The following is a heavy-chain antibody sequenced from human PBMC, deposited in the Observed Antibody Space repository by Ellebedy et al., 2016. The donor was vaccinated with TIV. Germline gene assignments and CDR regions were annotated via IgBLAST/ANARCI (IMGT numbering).Heavy chain of an antibody. D-gene: IGHD2-2*01. J-gene: IGHJ1*01. Sequence: GGSLRLSXAASGFTFSNYAMSWVRQAPGKGLEWVSAISGSGGGAYYTELVKGRFTISRDNSKNRLLLQMNNLRAEDTAVYYCAIAYQMPLGQCFQHWGQGTLVTVSS. CDR3: AIAYQMPLGQCFQH. V-gene: IGHV3-23*01. CDR2: ISGSGGGA. CDR1: GFTFSNYA.